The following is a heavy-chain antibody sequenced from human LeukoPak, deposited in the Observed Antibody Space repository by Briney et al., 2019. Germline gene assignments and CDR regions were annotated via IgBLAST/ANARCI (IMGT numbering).Heavy chain of an antibody. CDR2: IIPIFGTA. CDR3: ARDQTASSSWFQV. J-gene: IGHJ4*02. D-gene: IGHD6-13*01. Sequence: ASVKVSCKASGGTFSSYAISWVRLAPGQGLEWMGGIIPIFGTANYAQKFQGRVTITRDTSASTAYMELSSLRSEDTAVYYCARDQTASSSWFQVWGQGTLVTVSS. CDR1: GGTFSSYA. V-gene: IGHV1-69*05.